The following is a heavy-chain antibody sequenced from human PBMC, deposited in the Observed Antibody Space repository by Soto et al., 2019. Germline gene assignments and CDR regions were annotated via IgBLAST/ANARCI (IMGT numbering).Heavy chain of an antibody. CDR1: GYTFTSYG. D-gene: IGHD4-17*01. Sequence: GASVKVSCKASGYTFTSYGISWVRQAPGQGLEWMGWISAYNGNTNYAQKIQGRVTMTTDTSTSTAYMELRILRSADTAVYYCARDSPTSDDTVTTRWEDYYYYGIDVWGQGTTVTVSS. CDR3: ARDSPTSDDTVTTRWEDYYYYGIDV. CDR2: ISAYNGNT. V-gene: IGHV1-18*01. J-gene: IGHJ6*02.